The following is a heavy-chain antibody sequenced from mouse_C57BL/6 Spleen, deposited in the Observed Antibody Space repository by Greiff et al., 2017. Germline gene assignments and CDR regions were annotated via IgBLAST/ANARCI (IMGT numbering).Heavy chain of an antibody. CDR3: ARYNYGSSYRYFDV. CDR1: GYTFTSYW. CDR2: IHPNSGST. D-gene: IGHD1-1*01. J-gene: IGHJ1*03. Sequence: VQLQQPGAELVKPGASVKLSCKASGYTFTSYWMHWVKQRPGQGLEWIGMIHPNSGSTNYNEKFKSKATLTVDKSSSTAYMQLSSLTSEDSAVYYCARYNYGSSYRYFDVWGTGTTVTVSS. V-gene: IGHV1-64*01.